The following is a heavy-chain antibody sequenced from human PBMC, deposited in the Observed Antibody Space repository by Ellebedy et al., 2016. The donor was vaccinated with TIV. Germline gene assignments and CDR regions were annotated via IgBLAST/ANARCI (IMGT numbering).Heavy chain of an antibody. CDR3: ARAFDYGGDY. V-gene: IGHV3-30*01. Sequence: GESLKISCAASGFTFSSFPMHWARQAPGKGLEWVAVISHDGSNKYNADSVKGRFTISRDNSINTLYLQMNSLRAEDTAMYYCARAFDYGGDYWGQGTLVTVSS. CDR1: GFTFSSFP. D-gene: IGHD4-23*01. J-gene: IGHJ4*02. CDR2: ISHDGSNK.